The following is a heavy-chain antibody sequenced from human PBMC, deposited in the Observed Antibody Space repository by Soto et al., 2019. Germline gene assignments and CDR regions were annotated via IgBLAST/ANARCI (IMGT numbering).Heavy chain of an antibody. Sequence: ASVKVSCKASGFTFTSSAMQWVRQARGQRLEWIGWIVVGSGNTNYAQKFQERVTITRDMSTSTAYMELSSLRSEDTAVYYCAADLAYCSSTSCYARQTFDPWGQGTLVTVS. D-gene: IGHD2-2*01. V-gene: IGHV1-58*02. CDR3: AADLAYCSSTSCYARQTFDP. CDR1: GFTFTSSA. CDR2: IVVGSGNT. J-gene: IGHJ5*02.